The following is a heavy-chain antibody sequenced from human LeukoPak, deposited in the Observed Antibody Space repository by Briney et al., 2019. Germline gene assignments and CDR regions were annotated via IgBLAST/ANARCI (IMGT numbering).Heavy chain of an antibody. Sequence: ASVKVSCKVSGYTLTELSMHWVGQAPGKGLEWMGGFDPEDGETIYAQKFQGRVTMTEDTSTDTAYMELSSLRSEDTAVYYCATRGYNWNDQSYYYYGMDVWGQGTTVTVSS. V-gene: IGHV1-24*01. CDR1: GYTLTELS. CDR2: FDPEDGET. CDR3: ATRGYNWNDQSYYYYGMDV. D-gene: IGHD1-20*01. J-gene: IGHJ6*02.